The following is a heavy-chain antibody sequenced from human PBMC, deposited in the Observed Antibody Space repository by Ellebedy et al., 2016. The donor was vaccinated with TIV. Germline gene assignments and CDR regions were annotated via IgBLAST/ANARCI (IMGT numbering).Heavy chain of an antibody. Sequence: AASVKVSCKASGGTFSSYAISWVRQAPGQGLEWMGGIIPIFGTANYAQKVQGRVTITADESTSTAYMELNSLRSEDTAVYYCAASEMATNYYYYYYGMDVWGQGTTVTVSS. V-gene: IGHV1-69*13. D-gene: IGHD5-24*01. CDR3: AASEMATNYYYYYYGMDV. J-gene: IGHJ6*02. CDR2: IIPIFGTA. CDR1: GGTFSSYA.